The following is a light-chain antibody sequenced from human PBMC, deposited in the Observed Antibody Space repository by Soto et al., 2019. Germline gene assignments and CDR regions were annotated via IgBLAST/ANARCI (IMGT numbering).Light chain of an antibody. J-gene: IGKJ3*01. CDR3: QQYGSSPLFP. V-gene: IGKV3-20*01. Sequence: EIVMTQSPATLSVSPGERATLSCRASQSVISDYLAWYQQKPGQAPRLLIYGASNRATGIPDRFNGSGSGTDFTLTISRLEPEDFAVYYCQQYGSSPLFPFGPGTTVDIK. CDR1: QSVISDY. CDR2: GAS.